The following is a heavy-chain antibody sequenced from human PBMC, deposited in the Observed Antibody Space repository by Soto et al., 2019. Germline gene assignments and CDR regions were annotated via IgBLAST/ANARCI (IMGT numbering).Heavy chain of an antibody. D-gene: IGHD3-9*01. Sequence: PSETLSLTCTVSGGSISSYYWSWIRQPPGKGLEWIGYIYYSGSTNYNPSLKSRVTISVDTSKNQFSLKLSSVTAADTAVYYCARMGRYFDWLPFDYWGQGTLVTVSS. CDR2: IYYSGST. J-gene: IGHJ4*02. V-gene: IGHV4-59*08. CDR3: ARMGRYFDWLPFDY. CDR1: GGSISSYY.